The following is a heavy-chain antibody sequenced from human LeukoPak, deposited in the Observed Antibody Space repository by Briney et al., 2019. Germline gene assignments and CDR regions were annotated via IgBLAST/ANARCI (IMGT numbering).Heavy chain of an antibody. CDR3: ASALKRGSAGTLIDH. J-gene: IGHJ4*02. CDR2: MNPNSGNT. V-gene: IGHV1-8*01. CDR1: GYSFTSHD. D-gene: IGHD6-13*01. Sequence: GASVKVSCKASGYSFTSHDINWVRQATGQGLEWMGWMNPNSGNTGYAQKFQGRVTMTRNTSISTAYLELSSLGSEDTAMYYCASALKRGSAGTLIDHWGQGTLVTVSS.